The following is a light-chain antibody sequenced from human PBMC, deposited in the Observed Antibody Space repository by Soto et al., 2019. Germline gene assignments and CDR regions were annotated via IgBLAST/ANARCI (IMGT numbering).Light chain of an antibody. J-gene: IGLJ1*01. CDR1: SSDVGAYDF. Sequence: QSALTQPPSASGSPGQSVTISCTGTSSDVGAYDFVSWYQQHPGKAPKLMIVEVSKRPSGVPDRFSGSKSGNTASLTVSGLQAEDEADYYCKSYAGSNNYVFGTGTKLTVL. V-gene: IGLV2-8*01. CDR3: KSYAGSNNYV. CDR2: EVS.